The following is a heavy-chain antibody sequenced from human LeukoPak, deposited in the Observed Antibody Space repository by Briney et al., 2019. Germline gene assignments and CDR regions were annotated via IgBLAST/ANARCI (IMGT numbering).Heavy chain of an antibody. D-gene: IGHD3-3*01. V-gene: IGHV1-8*01. CDR3: ARGWSRSDY. J-gene: IGHJ4*02. Sequence: GQGLEWMGWMNPNSGNTGYAQKFQGRVTMTRNTSISTAYMELSSLRSEDTAVYYCARGWSRSDYWGQGTLVTVSS. CDR2: MNPNSGNT.